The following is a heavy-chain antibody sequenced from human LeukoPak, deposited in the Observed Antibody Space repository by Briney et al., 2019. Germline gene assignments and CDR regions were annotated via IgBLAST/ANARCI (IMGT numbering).Heavy chain of an antibody. J-gene: IGHJ6*02. CDR2: ISWDGGST. CDR1: GYTFDDYT. D-gene: IGHD3-10*01. V-gene: IGHV3-43*01. Sequence: GGSLTLSCAVSGYTFDDYTMLWVRQAPGKGLEWVSLISWDGGSTYYADSVKGRFTISRDNSKNSLYLQMNSLRTEDTALYYCAKDISYYGSGSYYGMDVWGQGTTVTVSS. CDR3: AKDISYYGSGSYYGMDV.